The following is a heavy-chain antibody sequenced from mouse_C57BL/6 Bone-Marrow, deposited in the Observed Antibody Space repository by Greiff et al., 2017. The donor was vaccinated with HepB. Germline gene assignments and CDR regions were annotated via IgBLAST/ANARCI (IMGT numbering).Heavy chain of an antibody. J-gene: IGHJ2*01. CDR1: GFTFSSYG. CDR2: ISSGGSYT. D-gene: IGHD1-1*01. Sequence: EVQVVESGGDLVKPGGSLKLSCAASGFTFSSYGMSWVRQTPDKRLEWVATISSGGSYTYYPDSVKGRFTISRDNAKNTLYLQMSSLKSEDTAMYYCARYYYGSSQSSYFDYWGQGTTLTVSS. CDR3: ARYYYGSSQSSYFDY. V-gene: IGHV5-6*01.